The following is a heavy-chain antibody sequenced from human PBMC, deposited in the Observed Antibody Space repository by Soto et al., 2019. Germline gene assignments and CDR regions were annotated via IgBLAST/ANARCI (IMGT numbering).Heavy chain of an antibody. CDR2: ISGSGGST. V-gene: IGHV3-23*01. CDR3: AKEVSLGSTVDLGY. Sequence: PGGSLRLSCAASGFTFSLFAMSWVRQSPGKGLEWVSTISGSGGSTYYADAVKGRFTISRDNSMDTLYLQMKRLRVEDTARYYCAKEVSLGSTVDLGYWGQGSLVTVSS. CDR1: GFTFSLFA. D-gene: IGHD7-27*01. J-gene: IGHJ4*02.